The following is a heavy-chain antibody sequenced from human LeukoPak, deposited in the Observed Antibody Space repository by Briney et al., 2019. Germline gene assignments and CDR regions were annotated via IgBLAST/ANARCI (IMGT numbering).Heavy chain of an antibody. V-gene: IGHV3-11*01. D-gene: IGHD6-19*01. CDR2: ISGTSSTI. J-gene: IGHJ4*02. CDR3: ANGKGSGFYYFDY. Sequence: GGSLRLSCAASGFIFSDYYMSWIRQTPGKGLEWVSYISGTSSTIYYADSVKGRFTISRDNGKNSLFLQMNSLRAEDTAVYYCANGKGSGFYYFDYWGQGTLVTVSS. CDR1: GFIFSDYY.